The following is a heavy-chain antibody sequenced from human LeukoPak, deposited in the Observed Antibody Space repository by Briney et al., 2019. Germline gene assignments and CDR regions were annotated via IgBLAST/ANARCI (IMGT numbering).Heavy chain of an antibody. CDR3: AAQMTTDY. CDR1: GFTFSSYG. J-gene: IGHJ4*02. CDR2: LNGGGDTT. D-gene: IGHD1-1*01. V-gene: IGHV3-23*01. Sequence: GGTLRLSCVASGFTFSSYGMSWVRQAPGKGLEWVSSLNGGGDTTYYADSVKGRFTISRDNSKNTLYLQMNSLRAEDTAVYYCAAQMTTDYWGQGTLVTVSS.